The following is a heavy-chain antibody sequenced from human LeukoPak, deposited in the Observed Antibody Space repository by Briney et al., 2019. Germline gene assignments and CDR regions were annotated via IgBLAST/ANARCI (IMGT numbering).Heavy chain of an antibody. V-gene: IGHV3-23*01. CDR1: GITLSNYG. CDR2: ISGSGGST. Sequence: PGGSLTLSCAVSGITLSNYGMSWVRQAPGKGLEWVAGISGSGGSTNYADSVKGRFTLSSDSSRNTVYFQLNNLRVEDTAIYYCAKASWVSSTDAVRWGQGTLVTVSS. D-gene: IGHD3-16*01. CDR3: AKASWVSSTDAVR. J-gene: IGHJ4*02.